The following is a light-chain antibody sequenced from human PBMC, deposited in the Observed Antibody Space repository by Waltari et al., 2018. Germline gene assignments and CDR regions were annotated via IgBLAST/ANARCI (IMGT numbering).Light chain of an antibody. Sequence: EIVMRQSPATLSVSPGERATLSCMASQSVSSSLAWYQQKPGQAPRLLIYGASARATGIPTRFSGSGSGTEFTLTISGLQSEDFAVYYCQHYNNWPLTFGGGTKVDIK. CDR1: QSVSSS. CDR2: GAS. V-gene: IGKV3-15*01. J-gene: IGKJ4*01. CDR3: QHYNNWPLT.